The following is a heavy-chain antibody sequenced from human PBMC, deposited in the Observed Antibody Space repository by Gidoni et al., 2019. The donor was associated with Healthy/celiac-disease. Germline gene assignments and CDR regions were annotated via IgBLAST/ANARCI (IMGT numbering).Heavy chain of an antibody. J-gene: IGHJ5*02. Sequence: EEQLVESGGGLVQPGGSLRLSCAASGFTFSSYEMNWVRQAPGKGLEWVSYISSSGSTIYYADSVKGRFTISRDNAKNSLYLQMNSLRAEDTAVYYCARASWELRGDWFDPWGQGTLVTVSS. CDR3: ARASWELRGDWFDP. CDR1: GFTFSSYE. D-gene: IGHD1-26*01. V-gene: IGHV3-48*03. CDR2: ISSSGSTI.